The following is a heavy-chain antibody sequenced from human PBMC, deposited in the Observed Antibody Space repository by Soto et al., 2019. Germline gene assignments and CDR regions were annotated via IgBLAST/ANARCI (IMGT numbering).Heavy chain of an antibody. Sequence: GGSLRLSCAASGFTFSSYGMHWVRQAPGKGLEWVAVIWYDGSNKYYADSVKGRFTISRDNSKNTLYLQMNSLRAEATAVYYCARDRAARPENWFDPWGQGTLVTVSS. D-gene: IGHD6-6*01. J-gene: IGHJ5*02. CDR3: ARDRAARPENWFDP. CDR1: GFTFSSYG. CDR2: IWYDGSNK. V-gene: IGHV3-33*01.